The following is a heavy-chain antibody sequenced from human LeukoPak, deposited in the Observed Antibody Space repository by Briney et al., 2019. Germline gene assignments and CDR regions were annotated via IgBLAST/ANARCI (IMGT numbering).Heavy chain of an antibody. CDR1: GFTFSSYA. J-gene: IGHJ4*02. V-gene: IGHV3-23*01. Sequence: GGSLRLSCAASGFTFSSYAMSWVRQAPGKGLEWVSAISGSGGSTYYADSVKGRFTISRDNSKNTLYLQMNSLRAEDTAVYYCAKEPIVVVPAAMNYFDYWGQGTLVTVSS. CDR2: ISGSGGST. D-gene: IGHD2-2*01. CDR3: AKEPIVVVPAAMNYFDY.